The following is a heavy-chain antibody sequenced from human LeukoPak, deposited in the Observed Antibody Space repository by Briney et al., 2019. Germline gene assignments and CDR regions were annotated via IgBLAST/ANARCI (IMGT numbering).Heavy chain of an antibody. D-gene: IGHD4-17*01. J-gene: IGHJ4*02. CDR2: IFYSGST. CDR3: ARASGDYVFDY. CDR1: GGSISSSSYY. V-gene: IGHV4-39*07. Sequence: SETLSLTCTVSGGSISSSSYYWGWIRQPPGKGLGWIGSIFYSGSTYYNPSLKSRVTISVDRSKNQFSLKLSSVTAADTAVYYCARASGDYVFDYWGQGTLVTVSS.